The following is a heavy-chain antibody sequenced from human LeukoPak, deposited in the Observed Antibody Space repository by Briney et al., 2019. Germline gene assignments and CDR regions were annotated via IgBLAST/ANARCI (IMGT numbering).Heavy chain of an antibody. D-gene: IGHD2-2*03. CDR3: PRHGSSH. CDR1: GGSINHYY. V-gene: IGHV4-59*08. Sequence: TLSLTCTLSGGSINHYYCIGIGQPPRNALELKGYIYYSGSTNYHPSLNRRVTIAVETSKNQFALTLTSLTPPDTPLHYFPRHGSSHWGQGALVTVSS. J-gene: IGHJ4*02. CDR2: IYYSGST.